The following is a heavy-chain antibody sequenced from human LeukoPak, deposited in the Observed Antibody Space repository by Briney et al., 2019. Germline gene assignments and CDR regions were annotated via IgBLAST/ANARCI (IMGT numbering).Heavy chain of an antibody. V-gene: IGHV3-30*18. J-gene: IGHJ4*02. CDR1: GFTFSSYG. Sequence: PGGSLRLSCAASGFTFSSYGMHWVRQAPGKGLEWVAVISYDGSNKHYADSVKGRFTISRDNSKNTLYLQMNSLRAEDTAVYYCAKDRTVTTSGHGDYWGQGTLVTVSS. CDR2: ISYDGSNK. CDR3: AKDRTVTTSGHGDY. D-gene: IGHD4-17*01.